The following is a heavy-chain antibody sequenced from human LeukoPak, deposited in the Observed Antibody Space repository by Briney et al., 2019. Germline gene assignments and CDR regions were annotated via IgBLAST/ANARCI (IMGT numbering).Heavy chain of an antibody. CDR3: ATGTGMSDFDY. CDR1: GFTFTNAW. D-gene: IGHD3-10*01. Sequence: GGSLRLSCAASGFTFTNAWMSWVRQAPGKGLEWVGRVKSKTDGGTRDFAAPVKGRFSISRDDSKNTVYLQMNSVKIEDTAVYYCATGTGMSDFDYWGRGTLVTVSS. J-gene: IGHJ4*02. V-gene: IGHV3-15*01. CDR2: VKSKTDGGTR.